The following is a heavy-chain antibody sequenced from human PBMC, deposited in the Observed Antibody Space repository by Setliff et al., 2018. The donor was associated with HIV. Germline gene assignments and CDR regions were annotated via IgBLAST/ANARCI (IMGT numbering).Heavy chain of an antibody. CDR2: INLNSGGT. CDR1: GYTFSGYY. CDR3: ARGPRGYDSSYYFDY. D-gene: IGHD3-22*01. Sequence: ASVKVSCKASGYTFSGYYMHWVRQAPGQGLEWMGWINLNSGGTNYAQKFQGWVTMTRDTSIITAYMQLDRLGSDDTAVYYCARGPRGYDSSYYFDYWGQGTLVTVS. J-gene: IGHJ4*02. V-gene: IGHV1-2*04.